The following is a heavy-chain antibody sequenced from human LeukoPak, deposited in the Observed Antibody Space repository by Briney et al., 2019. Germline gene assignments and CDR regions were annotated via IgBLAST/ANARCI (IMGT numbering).Heavy chain of an antibody. CDR1: GYTFTGYY. CDR2: ISPNSGGT. V-gene: IGHV1-2*06. CDR3: ASATVTTYYYYYYMDV. J-gene: IGHJ6*03. D-gene: IGHD4-17*01. Sequence: ASVKVSCKASGYTFTGYYMHWVRQAPGQGLEWVGRISPNSGGTNYAQKFQGRVTMTRDTSISTAYMELSRLRSDDTPVYYCASATVTTYYYYYYMDVWGKRTTVTVSS.